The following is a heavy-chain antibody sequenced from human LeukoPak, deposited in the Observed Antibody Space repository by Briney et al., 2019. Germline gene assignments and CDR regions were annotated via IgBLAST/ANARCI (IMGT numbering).Heavy chain of an antibody. Sequence: EASVKVSCKASGYTFTGYYMHWVRQAPGQGLEWMGWINPNSGGTNYAQKFQDRVTMTRDTSISTAYMDLSRLRSDDTAVYYCARDRTTMIRGIYPGDYWGQGTLVTVSS. CDR2: INPNSGGT. CDR3: ARDRTTMIRGIYPGDY. V-gene: IGHV1-2*02. CDR1: GYTFTGYY. J-gene: IGHJ4*02. D-gene: IGHD3-10*01.